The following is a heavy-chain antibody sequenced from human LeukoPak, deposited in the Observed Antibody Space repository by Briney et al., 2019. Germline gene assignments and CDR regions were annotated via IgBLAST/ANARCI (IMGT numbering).Heavy chain of an antibody. J-gene: IGHJ4*02. Sequence: GASVKVSCKTSGYTFTDFSIHWVRQAPGQGLEWMGIINPTGGSAGFAQKFQGRVTMTRDMSTSTVYMELSSLRSEDTAVYYCARDRSAWDYWGQGTLVTVSS. V-gene: IGHV1-46*01. CDR3: ARDRSAWDY. CDR1: GYTFTDFS. CDR2: INPTGGSA.